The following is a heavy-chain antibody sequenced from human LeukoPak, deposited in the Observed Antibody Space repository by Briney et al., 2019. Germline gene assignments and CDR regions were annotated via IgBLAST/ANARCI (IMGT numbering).Heavy chain of an antibody. CDR3: ARGRRDQLLLKVWNWFDP. CDR2: INHSGST. J-gene: IGHJ5*02. V-gene: IGHV4-34*01. CDR1: GGSFSGYY. D-gene: IGHD2-2*01. Sequence: PSETLSLTCAVYGGSFSGYYWSWIRQPPGKGREWIGEINHSGSTNYNPFLKSRVTISVDTSKNQFSLKLSSVTAADTAVYYCARGRRDQLLLKVWNWFDPWGQGTLVTVSS.